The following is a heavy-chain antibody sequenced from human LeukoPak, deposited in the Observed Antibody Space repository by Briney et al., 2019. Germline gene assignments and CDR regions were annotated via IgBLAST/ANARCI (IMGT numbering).Heavy chain of an antibody. J-gene: IGHJ4*02. CDR3: ARTPSGWYQYFDY. CDR1: GYSISSSNW. V-gene: IGHV4-28*01. D-gene: IGHD6-19*01. CDR2: IYYSGST. Sequence: SETLSLTCAVSGYSISSSNWWGWIRQPPGRGLEWIGYIYYSGSTYYNPSLKSRVTMSVDTSKNQFSLKLSSVTAVDTAVYYCARTPSGWYQYFDYWGQGTLVTVSS.